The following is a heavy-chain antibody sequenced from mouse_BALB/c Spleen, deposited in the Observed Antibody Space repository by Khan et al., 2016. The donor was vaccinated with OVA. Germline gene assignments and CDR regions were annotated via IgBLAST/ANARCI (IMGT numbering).Heavy chain of an antibody. CDR2: INTEYGDT. CDR3: DRINA. CDR1: GFNFKDTY. J-gene: IGHJ2*01. V-gene: IGHV14-3*02. Sequence: VQLQQSGAELVKPGASVKLSCTASGFNFKDTYMHWVKQRPEQGLEWIGRINTEYGDTKYDPKFQGKATITADTSSSTAYLQLTSLTSEDTAVYYGDRINAWGQGTTRTVSS.